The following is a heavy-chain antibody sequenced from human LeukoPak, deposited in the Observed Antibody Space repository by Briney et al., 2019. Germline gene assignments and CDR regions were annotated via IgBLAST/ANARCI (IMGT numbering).Heavy chain of an antibody. D-gene: IGHD5-18*01. CDR3: ARGAAMARGEFDY. J-gene: IGHJ4*02. CDR1: GFTFSSYW. V-gene: IGHV3-7*03. CDR2: IKQDGSEK. Sequence: GGSLRLSCAASGFTFSSYWMSWVRQAPGKGLEWVANIKQDGSEKYYVDSVKGRFTISRDNAKNSLYLQMSSLRADDTAVYYCARGAAMARGEFDYWGQGTLVTVSS.